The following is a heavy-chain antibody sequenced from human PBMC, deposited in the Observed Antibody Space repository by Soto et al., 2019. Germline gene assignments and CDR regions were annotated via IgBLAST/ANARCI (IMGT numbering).Heavy chain of an antibody. J-gene: IGHJ5*02. D-gene: IGHD3-9*01. CDR3: AKYYDILTGYYNWFDP. CDR1: GFTFSDYY. Sequence: GGSLRLSCAASGFTFSDYYMSWIRQAPGKGLEWVSHISSSGSTIYYADSVKGRSTISRDNAKNSLYLQMNSLRAEDTAVYYCAKYYDILTGYYNWFDPWGQGTLVTVSS. V-gene: IGHV3-11*01. CDR2: ISSSGSTI.